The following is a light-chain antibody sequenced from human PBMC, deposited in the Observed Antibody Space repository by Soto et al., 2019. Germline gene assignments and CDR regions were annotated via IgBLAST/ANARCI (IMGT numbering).Light chain of an antibody. CDR3: QYYGSSPG. V-gene: IGKV3-20*01. CDR1: QSVSSSY. Sequence: EIVLTQSPGTLSLSPGERAPLSCRASQSVSSSYLAWYQQKPGQAPRLLIYGASNRATGIPDRFSGSGSGTDFTLTISSLEPEDYAVYYCQYYGSSPGFGPGTKVDTK. CDR2: GAS. J-gene: IGKJ3*01.